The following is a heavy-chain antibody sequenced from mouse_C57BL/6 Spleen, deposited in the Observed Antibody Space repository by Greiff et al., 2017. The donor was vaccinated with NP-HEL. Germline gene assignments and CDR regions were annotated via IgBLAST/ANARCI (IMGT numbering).Heavy chain of an antibody. J-gene: IGHJ2*01. CDR3: ARERIYDGYLYYFDY. CDR2: INYDGSST. CDR1: GFTFSDYY. Sequence: EVKLVESEGGLVQPGSSMKLSCTASGFTFSDYYMAWVRQVPEKGLEWVANINYDGSSTYYLDSLKSRFIISRDNAKNILYLQMSSLKSEDTATYYCARERIYDGYLYYFDYWGQGTTPTVSS. V-gene: IGHV5-16*01. D-gene: IGHD2-3*01.